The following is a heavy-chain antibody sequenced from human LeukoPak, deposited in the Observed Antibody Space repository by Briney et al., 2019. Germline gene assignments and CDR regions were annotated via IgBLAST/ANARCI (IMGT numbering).Heavy chain of an antibody. CDR1: GYTFTGYY. CDR3: ARAGIVVVPAARRAFDI. CDR2: INPNSGGT. J-gene: IGHJ3*02. Sequence: GASVKVSCKASGYTFTGYYMHWVRQAPGQGLEWMGWINPNSGGTSYAQKFQGRVTMTRDTSISTAYMELSRLRSDDTAVYYCARAGIVVVPAARRAFDIWGQGTMVTVSS. V-gene: IGHV1-2*02. D-gene: IGHD2-2*01.